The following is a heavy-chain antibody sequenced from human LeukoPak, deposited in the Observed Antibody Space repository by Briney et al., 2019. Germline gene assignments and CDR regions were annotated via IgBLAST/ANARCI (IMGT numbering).Heavy chain of an antibody. CDR1: GGSISSSNW. D-gene: IGHD3-22*01. CDR2: IYHSGST. CDR3: ARDSTEYYYDSSGWFDP. V-gene: IGHV4-4*02. J-gene: IGHJ5*02. Sequence: SGTLSLTCAVSGGSISSSNWWSWVRQPPGKGLEWIGEIYHSGSTNYNPSLKSRVTISVDKSKNQFSLKLSSVTAADTAVYYCARDSTEYYYDSSGWFDPWGQGTLVTVSS.